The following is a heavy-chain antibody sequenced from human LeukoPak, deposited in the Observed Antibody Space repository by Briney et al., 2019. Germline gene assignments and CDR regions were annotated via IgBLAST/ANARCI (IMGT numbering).Heavy chain of an antibody. J-gene: IGHJ6*03. CDR2: INWNGGST. Sequence: PGGSLRLSCAASGFTFSDYGMSWVRQAPGKGLEWVSGINWNGGSTGYADSVKGRFTISRDNAKNSLYLQMNSLRAEDTALYHCARDRATMVRGSYYYYYMDVWGKGTTVTISS. V-gene: IGHV3-20*01. D-gene: IGHD3-10*01. CDR1: GFTFSDYG. CDR3: ARDRATMVRGSYYYYYMDV.